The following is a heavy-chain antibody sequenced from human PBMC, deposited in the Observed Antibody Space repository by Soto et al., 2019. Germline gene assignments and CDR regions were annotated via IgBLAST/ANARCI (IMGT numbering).Heavy chain of an antibody. Sequence: GASVKVSGKASGYTFTSYGISWVRQAPGQGFEWMGWISAYNGNTNYAQKLQGRVTMTTDTSTSTAYMELRSLRSDDTAVYYCARLHPNGIAVAGYYFDYWGQGTLVTVSS. CDR2: ISAYNGNT. J-gene: IGHJ4*02. CDR1: GYTFTSYG. D-gene: IGHD6-19*01. V-gene: IGHV1-18*01. CDR3: ARLHPNGIAVAGYYFDY.